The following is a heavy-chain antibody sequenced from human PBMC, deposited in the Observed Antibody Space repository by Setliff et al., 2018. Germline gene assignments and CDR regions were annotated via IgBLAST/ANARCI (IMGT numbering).Heavy chain of an antibody. CDR1: GFTFSSDP. CDR2: IRNDGATT. Sequence: PGGSLRLSCAASGFTFSSDPMNWVRQAPGKGLEWLSNIRNDGATTSYADSVKGRFTISRDNAKNSLYLQMNSLRAEDTALYYCARDLRGSLLRIVGATTHFDYWGQGTLVTVSS. D-gene: IGHD1-26*01. V-gene: IGHV3-48*04. CDR3: ARDLRGSLLRIVGATTHFDY. J-gene: IGHJ4*02.